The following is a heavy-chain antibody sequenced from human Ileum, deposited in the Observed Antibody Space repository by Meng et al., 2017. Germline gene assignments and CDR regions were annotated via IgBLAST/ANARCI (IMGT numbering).Heavy chain of an antibody. CDR3: VSESRNSAWFY. V-gene: IGHV3-7*01. Sequence: GESLKISCAASGFIFSDYWMNWVRQAPGKGLEWVVKIDLGGSQQYYVDSVKGRFTISRDNAKNSLYLQMNSLRAEDTAVYYCVSESRNSAWFYWGQGTLVTVSS. CDR1: GFIFSDYW. CDR2: IDLGGSQQ. D-gene: IGHD6-19*01. J-gene: IGHJ4*02.